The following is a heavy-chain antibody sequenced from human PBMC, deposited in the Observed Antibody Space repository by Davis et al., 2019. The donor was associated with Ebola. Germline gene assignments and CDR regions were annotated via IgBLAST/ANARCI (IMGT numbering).Heavy chain of an antibody. CDR3: ARGGTMVRGVMKWWFDP. D-gene: IGHD3-10*01. CDR2: MNPNSGNT. V-gene: IGHV1-8*01. CDR1: GYTFTSYD. Sequence: AASVKVSCKASGYTFTSYDINWVRQATGQGLEWMGWMNPNSGNTGYAQKFQGRVTMTRNTSISTAYMELSSLRSEDTAVYYCARGGTMVRGVMKWWFDPWGQGTLVTVSS. J-gene: IGHJ5*02.